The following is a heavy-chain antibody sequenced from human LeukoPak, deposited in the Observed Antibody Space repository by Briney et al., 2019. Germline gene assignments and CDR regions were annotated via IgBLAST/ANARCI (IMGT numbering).Heavy chain of an antibody. D-gene: IGHD2-2*01. J-gene: IGHJ6*03. Sequence: GGSLRLSCAASGFTFSSYWMSWVRQAPGKGLEWVANIKQDGSEKYYVDSVKGRFTISRDNAKNSLYLQMNSLRAEDTAVYYCARDRVYRSSTSCYGPLYYMDVWGKGTTVTISS. CDR1: GFTFSSYW. CDR3: ARDRVYRSSTSCYGPLYYMDV. CDR2: IKQDGSEK. V-gene: IGHV3-7*01.